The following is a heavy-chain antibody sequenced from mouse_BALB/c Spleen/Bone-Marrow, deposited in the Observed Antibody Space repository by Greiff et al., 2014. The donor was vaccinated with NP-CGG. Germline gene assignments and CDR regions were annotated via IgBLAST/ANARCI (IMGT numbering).Heavy chain of an antibody. CDR1: GYTFTSYW. CDR2: IYPGDGDT. Sequence: VQLQESGAELARPGASVKLSCKAAGYTFTSYWMQWVKQRPGQGLEWIGAIYPGDGDTRYSQKFKEKATLTADKYSSTAYIQLSSLASEDSAVYYCARRGSDYENAMDYWGQGTSVIVSS. CDR3: ARRGSDYENAMDY. D-gene: IGHD2-4*01. V-gene: IGHV1-87*01. J-gene: IGHJ4*01.